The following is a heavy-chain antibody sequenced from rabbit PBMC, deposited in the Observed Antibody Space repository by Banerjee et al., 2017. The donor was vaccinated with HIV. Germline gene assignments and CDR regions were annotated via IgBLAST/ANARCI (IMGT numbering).Heavy chain of an antibody. CDR3: ARNIKSGWVQWGAFDP. J-gene: IGHJ2*01. D-gene: IGHD4-1*01. Sequence: QEQLKETGGGLVQPGGSLTLTCKASGSDISSNAMCWVRQAPGKGLELIACIYSSNGDKWYASWVNGRFTISRSTSLNTVSLQMNSLTAADTATYFCARNIKSGWVQWGAFDPWGPGTLVTVS. V-gene: IGHV1S47*01. CDR1: GSDISSNA. CDR2: IYSSNGDK.